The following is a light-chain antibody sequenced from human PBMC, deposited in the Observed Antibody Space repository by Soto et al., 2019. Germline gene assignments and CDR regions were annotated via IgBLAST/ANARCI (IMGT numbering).Light chain of an antibody. Sequence: EIVLTQSPGTLSVSPGERATLSCRASQSIYITYSAWYQHKPGQAPSLLISGATTRATGVPDRFSGSGSGTDFTLTISSLDPEDFAVSFCQQYGSSPYTFGQGTNVEIK. CDR1: QSIYITY. J-gene: IGKJ2*01. CDR3: QQYGSSPYT. V-gene: IGKV3-20*01. CDR2: GAT.